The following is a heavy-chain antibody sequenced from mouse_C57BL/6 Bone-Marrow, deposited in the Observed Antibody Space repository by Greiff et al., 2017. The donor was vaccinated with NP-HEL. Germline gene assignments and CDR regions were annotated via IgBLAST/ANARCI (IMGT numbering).Heavy chain of an antibody. V-gene: IGHV5-4*01. CDR3: ARGGYRYWYFDV. CDR1: GFTFSSYA. D-gene: IGHD2-14*01. J-gene: IGHJ1*03. Sequence: EVQRVESGGGLVKPGGSLKLSCAASGFTFSSYAMSWVRQTPEKRLEWVATISDGGSYTYYPDNVKGRFTISRDNAKNNLYLQMSHLTSEDTAVYYCARGGYRYWYFDVWGTGTTVTVSS. CDR2: ISDGGSYT.